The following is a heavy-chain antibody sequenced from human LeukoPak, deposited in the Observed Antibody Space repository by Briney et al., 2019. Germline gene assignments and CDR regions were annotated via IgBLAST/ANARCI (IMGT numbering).Heavy chain of an antibody. Sequence: GGSLRLSCAASGFTFSSCAMSWVRQAPGKGLEWVSAISGSGGSTYYADSVKGRFTISRDNSKNTLYLQMNSLRAEDTAVYYCTKALGEGSGSYSRGYYYYYYMDVWGKGTTVTVSS. J-gene: IGHJ6*03. CDR1: GFTFSSCA. CDR2: ISGSGGST. D-gene: IGHD3-10*01. CDR3: TKALGEGSGSYSRGYYYYYYMDV. V-gene: IGHV3-23*01.